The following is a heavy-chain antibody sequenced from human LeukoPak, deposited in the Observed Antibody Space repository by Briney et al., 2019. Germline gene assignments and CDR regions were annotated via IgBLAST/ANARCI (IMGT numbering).Heavy chain of an antibody. CDR2: ISSSGSTI. J-gene: IGHJ6*02. CDR1: GFTFSDYY. Sequence: GGSLRLSSAASGFTFSDYYMSWICQAPGKGLEWVSYISSSGSTIYYADSVKGRFTISRDNAKNSLYLQMNSLRAEDTAVYYCARDHNRFPILDYYGMDVWGQGTTVTVSS. D-gene: IGHD3-16*02. V-gene: IGHV3-11*01. CDR3: ARDHNRFPILDYYGMDV.